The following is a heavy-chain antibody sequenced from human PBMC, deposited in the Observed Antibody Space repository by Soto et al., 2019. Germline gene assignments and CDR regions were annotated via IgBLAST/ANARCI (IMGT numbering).Heavy chain of an antibody. Sequence: PSETLSLTCTVSGGSISSGGYYWSWIRQHPGKGLEWIGYIYYSGSTYYNPSLKSRVTISVDTSKNQFSLKLSSVTAADTAVYYCASGKLGYCTNGVCPSNYYYYGMDVWGQGTTVTVSS. CDR3: ASGKLGYCTNGVCPSNYYYYGMDV. D-gene: IGHD2-8*01. J-gene: IGHJ6*02. V-gene: IGHV4-31*03. CDR1: GGSISSGGYY. CDR2: IYYSGST.